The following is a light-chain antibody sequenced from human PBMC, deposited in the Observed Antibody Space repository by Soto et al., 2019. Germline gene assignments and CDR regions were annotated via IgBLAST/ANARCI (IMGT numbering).Light chain of an antibody. Sequence: EIVLSQSPGTLSLSPGDGATLFCRASQTIDSTSLAWYQQKPGQAPRLLIYGASTRAAGVPDRFSGSGSGTDFTLTIIRLQLEDFAVYYCQQFGRSPPYTFGPGTNLEIK. CDR2: GAS. V-gene: IGKV3-20*01. CDR3: QQFGRSPPYT. J-gene: IGKJ2*01. CDR1: QTIDSTS.